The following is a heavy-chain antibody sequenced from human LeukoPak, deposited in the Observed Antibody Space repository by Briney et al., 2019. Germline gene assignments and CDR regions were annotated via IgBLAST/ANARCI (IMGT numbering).Heavy chain of an antibody. J-gene: IGHJ4*02. CDR2: ISSSSSYI. CDR1: GFTFSSYS. CDR3: ARAYGTDSYGDYAPFDY. D-gene: IGHD4-17*01. Sequence: GGSLRLSCAASGFTFSSYSMNWVRQAPGKGLEWVSSISSSSSYIYYADSVKGRFTISRDNAKNSLYLQMNSLRPEDTAVYYCARAYGTDSYGDYAPFDYWGQGTLVTVSS. V-gene: IGHV3-21*01.